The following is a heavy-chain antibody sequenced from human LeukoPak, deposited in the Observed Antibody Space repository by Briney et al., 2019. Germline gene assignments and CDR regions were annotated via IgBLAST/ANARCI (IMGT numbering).Heavy chain of an antibody. CDR3: ARGASSGWYGPPNFDY. J-gene: IGHJ4*02. D-gene: IGHD6-19*01. V-gene: IGHV3-48*01. Sequence: PGGSLRLSCAASGFTFSSYAMSWVRQAPGKGLVWVSYSSSGSSTIYYADSVKGRFTISRDNAKNSLYLQMNSLRAEDTAVYYCARGASSGWYGPPNFDYWGQGTLVTVSS. CDR1: GFTFSSYA. CDR2: SSSGSSTI.